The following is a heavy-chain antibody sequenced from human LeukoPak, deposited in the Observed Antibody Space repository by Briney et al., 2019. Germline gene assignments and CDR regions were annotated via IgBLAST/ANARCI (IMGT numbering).Heavy chain of an antibody. J-gene: IGHJ4*02. CDR2: IYYSGST. D-gene: IGHD4-17*01. CDR1: GGSISNYY. CDR3: ARGLGDYGDQFDY. V-gene: IGHV4-59*01. Sequence: SETLSLTCIVSGGSISNYYWGWIRQPPGKGLEWIGYIYYSGSTEYNPSLKSRVTISVDTSKNQFSLKLSSVTAADTAVYYCARGLGDYGDQFDYWGQGTLVTVSS.